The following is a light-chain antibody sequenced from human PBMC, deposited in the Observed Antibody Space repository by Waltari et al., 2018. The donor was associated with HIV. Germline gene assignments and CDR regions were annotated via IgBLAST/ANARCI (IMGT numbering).Light chain of an antibody. CDR3: QQYNNWPLT. CDR1: QSANSN. J-gene: IGKJ4*01. V-gene: IGKV3-15*01. CDR2: GAS. Sequence: EIVMTPSPATLSVSPGERATLSCRASQSANSNLAWYQQKPGQAPRLLIYGASTRSTGIPARFSGSGSGTEFTLTISSLQSEDFAVYYCQQYNNWPLTFGGGTKVEIK.